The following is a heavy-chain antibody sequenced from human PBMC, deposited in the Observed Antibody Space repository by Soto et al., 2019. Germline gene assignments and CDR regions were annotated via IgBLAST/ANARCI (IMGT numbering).Heavy chain of an antibody. V-gene: IGHV3-23*01. D-gene: IGHD2-2*01. Sequence: GGSLRLSCAASGFTFSSYAMSWVRQAPGKGLEWVSAISGSGGSTYYADSVKGRFTISRDNSKNTLYLQMNSLRAEDTAVYYCAKDYRVPAVHYYYYYYMDVWGKGTTVTVSS. CDR3: AKDYRVPAVHYYYYYYMDV. CDR1: GFTFSSYA. J-gene: IGHJ6*03. CDR2: ISGSGGST.